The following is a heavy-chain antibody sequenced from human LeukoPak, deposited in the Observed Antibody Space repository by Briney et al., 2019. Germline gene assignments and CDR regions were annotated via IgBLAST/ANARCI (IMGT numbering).Heavy chain of an antibody. J-gene: IGHJ4*02. V-gene: IGHV3-30*04. CDR2: ISYDGNDK. CDR1: GFTFSSYA. Sequence: HPGGSLRLSCAASGFTFSSYAMHWVRQAPGKGLEWVAVISYDGNDKYYADSVEGRFSISRDNSKNMLYLQMHSLRAEDTAVYYCAKDRYGSGSYYSQGFDYWGQGTLVTVSS. CDR3: AKDRYGSGSYYSQGFDY. D-gene: IGHD3-10*01.